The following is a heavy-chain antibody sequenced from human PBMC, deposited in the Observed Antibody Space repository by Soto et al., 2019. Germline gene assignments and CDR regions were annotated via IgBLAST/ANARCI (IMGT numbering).Heavy chain of an antibody. CDR3: AKDMTCTNGVCSY. V-gene: IGHV3-23*01. CDR2: ISGSGGST. Sequence: PGGSLRLSCAASGFTFSSYALSWVRQAPGKGLEWVSAISGSGGSTYYADSVKGRFTISRDNSKNTLYLQMNSLRAEDTAVYYCAKDMTCTNGVCSYWGQGTLVTVSS. CDR1: GFTFSSYA. J-gene: IGHJ4*02. D-gene: IGHD2-8*01.